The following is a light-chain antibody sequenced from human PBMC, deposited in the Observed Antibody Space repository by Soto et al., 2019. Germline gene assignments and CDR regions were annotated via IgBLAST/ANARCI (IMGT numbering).Light chain of an antibody. J-gene: IGLJ2*01. CDR2: EVS. CDR3: SSYAGNNNVI. CDR1: SSDVGGYNY. Sequence: QSVLTQPASVSGSPGQSITISCTGTSSDVGGYNYVSWYQQHPGKAPKLMIYEVSKRPSGVPDRFSASTSGNTASLTVSGLQADDEADYYCSSYAGNNNVIFGGGTKVTVL. V-gene: IGLV2-8*01.